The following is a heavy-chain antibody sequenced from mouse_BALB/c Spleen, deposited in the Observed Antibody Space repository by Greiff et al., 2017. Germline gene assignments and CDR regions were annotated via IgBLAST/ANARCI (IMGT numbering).Heavy chain of an antibody. V-gene: IGHV5-9-4*01. CDR3: AREVRDAMDY. CDR2: ISSGGSYT. CDR1: GFTFSSYA. D-gene: IGHD2-14*01. Sequence: EVHLVESGGGLVKPGGSLKLSCAASGFTFSSYAMSWVRQSPEKRLEWVAEISSGGSYTYYPDTVTGRFTISRDNAKNTLYLEMSSLRSEDTAMYYCAREVRDAMDYWGQGTSATVSS. J-gene: IGHJ4*01.